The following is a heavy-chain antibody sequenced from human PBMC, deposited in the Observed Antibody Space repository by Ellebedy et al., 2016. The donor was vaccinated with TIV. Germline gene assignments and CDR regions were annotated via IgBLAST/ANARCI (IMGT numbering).Heavy chain of an antibody. CDR3: TPWGLGGY. D-gene: IGHD2-21*01. Sequence: GESLKISCSASGFTFSGYWMHWVRQAPGRGLVWVSRISNDGSSTSYADSVKGRFTISRDNAKNTLYLQMNSLRVEDTAAYYCTPWGLGGYWGQGTLVTVSS. V-gene: IGHV3-74*01. J-gene: IGHJ4*02. CDR2: ISNDGSST. CDR1: GFTFSGYW.